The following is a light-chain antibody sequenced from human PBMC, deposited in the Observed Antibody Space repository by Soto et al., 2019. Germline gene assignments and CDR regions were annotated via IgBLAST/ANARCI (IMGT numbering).Light chain of an antibody. CDR2: AVS. CDR1: SSDFAVYNY. CDR3: SAHSPGGTLQI. V-gene: IGLV2-14*01. J-gene: IGLJ1*01. Sequence: QYALTQPASVCGSPGQSITISCTRASSDFAVYNYVSWYQLYPGKAPKLIIYAVSVRTSGVSNRFSGSKSGNTASLTISGLQAEDEADYYCSAHSPGGTLQIFGRGTKVTVL.